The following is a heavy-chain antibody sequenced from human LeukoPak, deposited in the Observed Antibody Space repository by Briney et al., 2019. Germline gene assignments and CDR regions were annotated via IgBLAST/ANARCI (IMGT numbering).Heavy chain of an antibody. CDR3: AKYTGAGCISYYAMVV. CDR1: GFTFNNYG. CDR2: ISFDGSKK. Sequence: PGGALRLSCAASGFTFNNYGMHWVRQAPGKGLEWVADISFDGSKKHIVDSVRGRFTLSRDNSRNTVHLQIISLRAEDTAVYYCAKYTGAGCISYYAMVVWPQGPTVSVSS. D-gene: IGHD2-8*01. J-gene: IGHJ6*02. V-gene: IGHV3-30*18.